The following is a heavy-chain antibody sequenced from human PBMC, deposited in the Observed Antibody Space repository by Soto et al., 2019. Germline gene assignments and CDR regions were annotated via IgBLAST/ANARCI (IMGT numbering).Heavy chain of an antibody. Sequence: ASVKVSCKASGGTFSSYAISWVRQAPGQGLEWMGGIIPIFGTANYAQKFQGRVTITADESTSTAYMELSSLRSEDTAVYYCARDPHSSSSLFSSWGQGTLVTVSS. J-gene: IGHJ4*02. CDR1: GGTFSSYA. V-gene: IGHV1-69*13. CDR3: ARDPHSSSSLFSS. CDR2: IIPIFGTA. D-gene: IGHD6-6*01.